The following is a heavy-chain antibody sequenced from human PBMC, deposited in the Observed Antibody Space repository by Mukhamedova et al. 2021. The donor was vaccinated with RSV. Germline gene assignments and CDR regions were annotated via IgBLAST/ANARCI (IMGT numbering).Heavy chain of an antibody. CDR2: IIPIFGTA. CDR3: ARGPYSSSSGHYYHYMDV. Sequence: PGQGLEWMGGIIPIFGTANYAQKFQGRVTITADKSTSTAYMELSSLRSEDTAVYYCARGPYSSSSGHYYHYMDVWGKGT. D-gene: IGHD6-6*01. J-gene: IGHJ6*03. V-gene: IGHV1-69*06.